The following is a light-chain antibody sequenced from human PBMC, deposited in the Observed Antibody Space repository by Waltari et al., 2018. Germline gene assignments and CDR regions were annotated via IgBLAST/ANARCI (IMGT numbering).Light chain of an antibody. CDR1: GSKIGAGYD. V-gene: IGLV1-40*01. J-gene: IGLJ3*02. CDR2: GST. Sequence: QSVLTQPPSVSGAPGQRVTIPCPGSGSKIGAGYDVHWYQQLPRASPKLLIYGSTSRPLGVPARFFGSTSGTSASLAITGLQAEDEADYYCQSYDTSLSVVFGGGTKLTVL. CDR3: QSYDTSLSVV.